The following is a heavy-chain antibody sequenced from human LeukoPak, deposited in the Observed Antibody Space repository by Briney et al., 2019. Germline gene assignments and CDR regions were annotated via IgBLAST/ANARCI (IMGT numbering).Heavy chain of an antibody. CDR3: ARQGSLGYCSGGSCPRSDY. D-gene: IGHD2-15*01. CDR2: IDPSDSYT. V-gene: IGHV5-10-1*01. CDR1: GYSFTSYW. J-gene: IGHJ4*02. Sequence: GESLRISCKGSGYSFTSYWISWVRQMPGKGLEWMGRIDPSDSYTNYSPSFQGHVTISADKSISTAYLQWSSLKASDTAMYYCARQGSLGYCSGGSCPRSDYWGQGTLVTVSS.